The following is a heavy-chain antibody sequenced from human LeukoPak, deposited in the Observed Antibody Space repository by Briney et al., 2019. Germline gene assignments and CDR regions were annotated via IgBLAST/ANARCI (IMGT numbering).Heavy chain of an antibody. Sequence: SETLSLTCTVSGGSISTYYWSWIRQPAGRGLKWIGRIYTSGSTNYNPSLKSRVTMSVDTSKNQFSLKLSSVTAADTAVYYCAREEEQMARGLDPWGQGALVTVSS. V-gene: IGHV4-4*07. CDR2: IYTSGST. CDR3: AREEEQMARGLDP. D-gene: IGHD5-24*01. J-gene: IGHJ5*02. CDR1: GGSISTYY.